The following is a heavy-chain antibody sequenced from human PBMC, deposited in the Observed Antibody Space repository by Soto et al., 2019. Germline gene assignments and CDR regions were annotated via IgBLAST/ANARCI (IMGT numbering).Heavy chain of an antibody. Sequence: HVQLVESRGGVVQPGKSLTLSCAASGFIFSNYVMHWVRQAPGKGLEGVALISYDGRKEYYADSVKGRFTISRDNSKKTMFLQMNNLTFEDTAVYYCVRAADYWGLGTLLTVSS. D-gene: IGHD6-25*01. CDR2: ISYDGRKE. CDR1: GFIFSNYV. V-gene: IGHV3-30*03. J-gene: IGHJ4*02. CDR3: VRAADY.